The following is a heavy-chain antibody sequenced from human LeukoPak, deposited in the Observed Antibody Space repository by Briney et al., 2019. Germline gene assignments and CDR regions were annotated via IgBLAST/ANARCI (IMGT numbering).Heavy chain of an antibody. J-gene: IGHJ6*02. CDR3: AKGQGLPYYYYYGMDV. V-gene: IGHV3-23*01. CDR1: GFTFSKYA. CDR2: ISGSGDST. Sequence: PGGSLRLSCAAPGFTFSKYAMSWVRQAPGKGLEWVSAISGSGDSTYYADSVKGRFTISRDNSKNTLYLQMDSLRAEDTAVYYCAKGQGLPYYYYYGMDVWGQGTTVTVSS.